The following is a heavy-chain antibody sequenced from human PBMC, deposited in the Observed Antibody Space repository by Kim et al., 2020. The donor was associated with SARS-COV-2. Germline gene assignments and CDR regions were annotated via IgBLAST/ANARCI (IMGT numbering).Heavy chain of an antibody. CDR3: ASIAAAGRGGWGDYYYYYGMDV. D-gene: IGHD6-13*01. CDR1: GYTFTGYY. V-gene: IGHV1-2*06. CDR2: INPNSGGT. J-gene: IGHJ6*02. Sequence: ASVKVSCKASGYTFTGYYMHWVRQVPGQGLEWMGRINPNSGGTNYAQKFQGRVTMTRDTSISTAYMELSRLRSDDTAVYYCASIAAAGRGGWGDYYYYYGMDVWGQGTTVTVSS.